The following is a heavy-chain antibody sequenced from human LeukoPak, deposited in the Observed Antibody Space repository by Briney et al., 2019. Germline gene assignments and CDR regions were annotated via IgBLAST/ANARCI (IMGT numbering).Heavy chain of an antibody. D-gene: IGHD5-18*01. CDR2: ISSSSSII. CDR3: ARVSAGYSYFYSYYYYYIDV. J-gene: IGHJ6*03. V-gene: IGHV3-48*01. Sequence: GGSLRLSCAASGFTFSSYSMNWFRKAPGKGLEWVSYISSSSSIINYADSVKGRFTISRDNSKNTLYLQMNSLRVEDTAVYYCARVSAGYSYFYSYYYYYIDVWGKGTTVSVSS. CDR1: GFTFSSYS.